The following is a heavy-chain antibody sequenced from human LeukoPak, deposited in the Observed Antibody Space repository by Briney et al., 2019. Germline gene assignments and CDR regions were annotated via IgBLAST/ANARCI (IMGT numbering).Heavy chain of an antibody. J-gene: IGHJ4*02. V-gene: IGHV1-2*02. CDR1: GYTFTGYY. Sequence: ASVKVSCKASGYTFTGYYIHWVRQAPGQGLEWMGWINPNSGGTNYAQKFQGRVTMTRDTSISTAYMELSRLRSDDTAVYYCARDVYGSGSYYPIPLWGQGTLVTVSS. CDR2: INPNSGGT. D-gene: IGHD3-10*01. CDR3: ARDVYGSGSYYPIPL.